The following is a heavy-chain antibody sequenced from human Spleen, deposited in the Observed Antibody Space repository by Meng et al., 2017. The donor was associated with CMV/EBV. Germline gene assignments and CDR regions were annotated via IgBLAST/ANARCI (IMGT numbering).Heavy chain of an antibody. CDR1: GFTFSSYS. Sequence: ETLSLTCAASGFTFSSYSMNWVRQAPGKGLEWVSSISSSSSYIYYADSVKGRFTISRDNAKNSLYLQMNSLRAEDTAVYYCANIGGDVWGQGTTVTVSS. CDR3: ANIGGDV. J-gene: IGHJ6*02. CDR2: ISSSSSYI. D-gene: IGHD3-10*01. V-gene: IGHV3-21*01.